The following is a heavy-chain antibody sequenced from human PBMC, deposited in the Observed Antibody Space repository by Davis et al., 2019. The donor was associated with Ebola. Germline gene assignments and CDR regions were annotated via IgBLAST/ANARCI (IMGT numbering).Heavy chain of an antibody. J-gene: IGHJ4*02. V-gene: IGHV5-51*01. Sequence: GESLKISCKASGYKFTDYWIGWVRQMPGKGLEWMGFIFPDDSDATYSPSFQGQVTFSVDKSIRTAYLHWNSLKASDTATYYCARQGTTSWDSWGQGTLVTVSS. CDR3: ARQGTTSWDS. CDR2: IFPDDSDA. D-gene: IGHD2-2*01. CDR1: GYKFTDYW.